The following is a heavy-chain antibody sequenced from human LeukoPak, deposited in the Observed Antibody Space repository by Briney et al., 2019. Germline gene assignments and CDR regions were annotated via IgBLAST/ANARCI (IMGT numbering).Heavy chain of an antibody. V-gene: IGHV3-23*01. J-gene: IGHJ4*02. CDR1: GFIFSHYT. CDR2: INGSGDAT. Sequence: PGGSLRLSCAGSGFIFSHYTVTWVRQAPGKGLEWVSSINGSGDATLYADSVMGRFTISRDNVKNTVSLQMNNLRAEDTAVYYCAKAHGVPATTFDYWGQGPLVTVSS. D-gene: IGHD1-26*01. CDR3: AKAHGVPATTFDY.